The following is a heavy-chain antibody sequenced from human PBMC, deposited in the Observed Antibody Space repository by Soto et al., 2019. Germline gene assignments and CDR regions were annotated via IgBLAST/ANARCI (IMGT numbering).Heavy chain of an antibody. V-gene: IGHV5-51*01. CDR2: IYPGDSDT. Sequence: GEALNMSCEGSGYSFNTFDTYSIGWVRQMPGKGLEWMGFIYPGDSDTRYSPSFQGQVTISADKSISTAYLQWSSLKASDTAMYYCVTGREYSTGLDAFDVWAQGTLDTV. CDR3: VTGREYSTGLDAFDV. CDR1: GYSFNTFDTYS. D-gene: IGHD6-19*01. J-gene: IGHJ3*01.